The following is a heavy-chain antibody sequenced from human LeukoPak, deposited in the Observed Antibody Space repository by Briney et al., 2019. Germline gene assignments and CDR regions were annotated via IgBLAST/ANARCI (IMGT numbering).Heavy chain of an antibody. CDR2: IKQDGSEK. D-gene: IGHD5-18*01. J-gene: IGHJ4*02. Sequence: PGGSLRLSCAASGFTFSSYWMSWVRQAPGKGLEWVANIKQDGSEKYYVDSVKGRFTISRDNAKNSLYLQMNSLRAEDTAVYYCARVNLGGFSRTAMVKYPYYFDYWGQGTLVTVSS. CDR3: ARVNLGGFSRTAMVKYPYYFDY. V-gene: IGHV3-7*01. CDR1: GFTFSSYW.